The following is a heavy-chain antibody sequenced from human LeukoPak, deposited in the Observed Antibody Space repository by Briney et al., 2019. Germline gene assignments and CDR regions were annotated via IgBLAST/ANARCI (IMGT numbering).Heavy chain of an antibody. Sequence: ASVKVSCKASGYTFTSYDINWVRQATGQGLEWMGWMNPNSGNTGYAQKFQGRVTMTTDTSTSTAYMELRSLRSDDTAVYYCARVILYGYSYLFDYWGQGTLVTVSS. CDR3: ARVILYGYSYLFDY. CDR1: GYTFTSYD. D-gene: IGHD5-18*01. J-gene: IGHJ4*02. CDR2: MNPNSGNT. V-gene: IGHV1-8*02.